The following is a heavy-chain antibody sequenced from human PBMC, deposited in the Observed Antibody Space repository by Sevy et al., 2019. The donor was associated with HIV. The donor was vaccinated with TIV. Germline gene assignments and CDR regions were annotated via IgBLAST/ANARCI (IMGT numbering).Heavy chain of an antibody. J-gene: IGHJ4*02. Sequence: ASVKVSCKASGYTFTSYDINWVRQATGQGLEWMGGMNPNSGNTGYAQKFQGRVTMTRHTSISTAYMELSRLKSEDTAVSYCERETRLRCMSYWGQGTLVNVSS. CDR3: ERETRLRCMSY. CDR2: MNPNSGNT. CDR1: GYTFTSYD. V-gene: IGHV1-8*01. D-gene: IGHD3-3*01.